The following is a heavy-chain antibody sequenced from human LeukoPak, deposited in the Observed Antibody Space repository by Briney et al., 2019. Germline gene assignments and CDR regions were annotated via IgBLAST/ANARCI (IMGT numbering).Heavy chain of an antibody. J-gene: IGHJ6*03. CDR3: ARDRQLELPSYYYYMDV. D-gene: IGHD1-7*01. Sequence: GSSVKVSCKASGGTFSSYAISWVRQAPGQGLEWMGWISAYNGNTNYAQKLQGRVTMTTDTSTSTAYMELSSLRSEDTAVYYCARDRQLELPSYYYYMDVWGKGTTVTVSS. CDR2: ISAYNGNT. V-gene: IGHV1-18*01. CDR1: GGTFSSYA.